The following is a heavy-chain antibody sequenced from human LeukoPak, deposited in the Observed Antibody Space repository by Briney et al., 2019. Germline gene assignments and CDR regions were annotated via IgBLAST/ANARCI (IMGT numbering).Heavy chain of an antibody. J-gene: IGHJ3*02. CDR2: FDPEDGET. CDR1: GYTFTSYY. V-gene: IGHV1-24*01. CDR3: ATWKTIVVVAPKGFDI. D-gene: IGHD2-15*01. Sequence: ASVKVSCKASGYTFTSYYMHWVRQAPGKGLEWMGGFDPEDGETIYAQKFQGRVTMTEDTSTDTAYMELSSLRSEDTAVYYCATWKTIVVVAPKGFDIWGQGTMVTVSS.